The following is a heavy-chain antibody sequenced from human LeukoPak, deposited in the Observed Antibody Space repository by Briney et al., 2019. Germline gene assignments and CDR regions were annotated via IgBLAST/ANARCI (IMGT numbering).Heavy chain of an antibody. CDR2: FYYTGST. CDR1: GVSIDSYH. CDR3: AGRTAATTRPFDY. Sequence: PSETLSLTCSVSGVSIDSYHRSWIRQPPGKGLEWIGYFYYTGSTNYSPSFEGRVTISEDTSKNQISLRLTSVTAADTAVYYCAGRTAATTRPFDYWGQGTLVTVSS. V-gene: IGHV4-59*01. J-gene: IGHJ4*02. D-gene: IGHD2-21*02.